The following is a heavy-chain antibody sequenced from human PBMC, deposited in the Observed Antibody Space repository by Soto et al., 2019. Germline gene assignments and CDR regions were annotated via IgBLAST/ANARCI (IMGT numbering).Heavy chain of an antibody. Sequence: PSQTLSLTCAISGDSVSSNSAAWNWIRPSPSRGLEWLVRTYYRSKWYNDYAVSVKSRITINPDTSKNQFSLQLNSVTPEDTAVYYCARDRRMMQQLVPSRGMDVWGQGTTVTVSS. CDR3: ARDRRMMQQLVPSRGMDV. CDR2: TYYRSKWYN. CDR1: GDSVSSNSAA. J-gene: IGHJ6*02. D-gene: IGHD6-13*01. V-gene: IGHV6-1*01.